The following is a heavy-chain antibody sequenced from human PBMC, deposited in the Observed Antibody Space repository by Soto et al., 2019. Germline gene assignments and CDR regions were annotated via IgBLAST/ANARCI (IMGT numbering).Heavy chain of an antibody. J-gene: IGHJ4*02. CDR2: IKEDGSDK. CDR3: VTDRDYSNAY. Sequence: PXGSLRLSCAASGFTFSNYWMNWVRQAPGKGLEWVANIKEDGSDKHYVDSVRGRFTISRDNPKNSLFLQMNSLRAEDTAVYYSVTDRDYSNAYWGQGNLVTVSS. CDR1: GFTFSNYW. D-gene: IGHD4-4*01. V-gene: IGHV3-7*01.